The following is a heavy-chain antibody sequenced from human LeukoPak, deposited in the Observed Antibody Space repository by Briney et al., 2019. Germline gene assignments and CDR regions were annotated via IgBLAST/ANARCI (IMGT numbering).Heavy chain of an antibody. V-gene: IGHV3-23*01. CDR1: GFTFSSYA. D-gene: IGHD6-19*01. CDR3: ASLDSSGWYYFDY. Sequence: PGGSLRLSCAASGFTFSSYAMSWVRQAPGKVLEWVSAISGSGGSTYYADSVKGRFTSSRDNYKNPMYLQMNSLTAEDTAVYYCASLDSSGWYYFDYWGQGTLVTVSS. J-gene: IGHJ4*02. CDR2: ISGSGGST.